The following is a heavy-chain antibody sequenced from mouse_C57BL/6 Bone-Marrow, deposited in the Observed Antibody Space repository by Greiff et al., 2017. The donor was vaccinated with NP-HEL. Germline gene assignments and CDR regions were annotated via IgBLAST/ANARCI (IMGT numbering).Heavy chain of an antibody. D-gene: IGHD2-3*01. CDR1: GYSITSGYY. V-gene: IGHV3-6*01. CDR2: ISYDGSN. CDR3: ARGLLAWFAY. J-gene: IGHJ3*01. Sequence: DVQLQESGPGLVKPSQSLSLTCSVTGYSITSGYYWNWIRQFPGNKLEWMGYISYDGSNNYNPSLKNRISITRDTSKNQFFLKLNSVTTEDTATYYCARGLLAWFAYWGQGTLVTVSA.